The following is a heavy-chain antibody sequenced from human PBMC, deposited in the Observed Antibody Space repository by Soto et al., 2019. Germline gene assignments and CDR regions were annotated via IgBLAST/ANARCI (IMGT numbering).Heavy chain of an antibody. Sequence: SVKVSCKASGGTFSSYAISWVRQAPGQGLEWMGGIIPIFGTANYAQKFRGRVTITADESTSTAYMELSSLRSEDTAVYYCARDRCSSTSCPYYYYGMDVWGQGTTVTVSS. CDR1: GGTFSSYA. CDR2: IIPIFGTA. V-gene: IGHV1-69*13. J-gene: IGHJ6*02. D-gene: IGHD2-2*01. CDR3: ARDRCSSTSCPYYYYGMDV.